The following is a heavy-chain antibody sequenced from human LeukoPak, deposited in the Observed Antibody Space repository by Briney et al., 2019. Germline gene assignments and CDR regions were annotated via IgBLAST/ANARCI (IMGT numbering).Heavy chain of an antibody. D-gene: IGHD2-15*01. J-gene: IGHJ4*02. V-gene: IGHV1-69*13. Sequence: SVKVSCKASGGTFSSYAISWVRQAPGQGLEWMGGIIPIFGTANYAQKFQGRVTITADESTSTAYMELSSLRSEDTAVYYCASLGYCSGGSCYSIDYWGQGTLVTVSS. CDR2: IIPIFGTA. CDR1: GGTFSSYA. CDR3: ASLGYCSGGSCYSIDY.